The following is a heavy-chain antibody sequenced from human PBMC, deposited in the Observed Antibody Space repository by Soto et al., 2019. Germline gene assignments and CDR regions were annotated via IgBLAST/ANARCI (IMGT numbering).Heavy chain of an antibody. Sequence: WASVKVSCKASGGTFSSYAISWVRQAPGQGLEWMGGIIPIFGTANYAQKFQGRVTITADESTSTAYMELSSLRSEDTAVYYCARGGDIVVVPAALGGYYYYYYGMDVWGQGTTVTVSS. J-gene: IGHJ6*02. CDR2: IIPIFGTA. V-gene: IGHV1-69*13. CDR1: GGTFSSYA. D-gene: IGHD2-2*01. CDR3: ARGGDIVVVPAALGGYYYYYYGMDV.